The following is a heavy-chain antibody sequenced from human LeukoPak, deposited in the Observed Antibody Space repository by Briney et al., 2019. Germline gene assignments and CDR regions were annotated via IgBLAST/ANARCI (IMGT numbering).Heavy chain of an antibody. V-gene: IGHV3-23*01. J-gene: IGHJ4*02. D-gene: IGHD1-14*01. Sequence: GGSLRLSCAASGFTVSSNYMSWVRQAPGKGLEWVSAISGSGGSTYYADSVKGRFTISRDNSKNTLYLQMNSLRAEDTAVYYCAKVPGLTDGYWGQGTLVTVSS. CDR3: AKVPGLTDGY. CDR2: ISGSGGST. CDR1: GFTVSSNY.